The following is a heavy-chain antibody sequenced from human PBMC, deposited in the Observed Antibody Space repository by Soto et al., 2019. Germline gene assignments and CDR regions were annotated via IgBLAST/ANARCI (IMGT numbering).Heavy chain of an antibody. CDR1: GGSISSYY. Sequence: SETLSLTCTVSGGSISSYYWSWIRQPPGKGLEWIGYIYYSGSTNYNPSLKSRVTISVDTSKNQFSLKLSSVTAADTAVYYCARHQGYGDYVYYFDYWGQGTLVTVSS. CDR2: IYYSGST. CDR3: ARHQGYGDYVYYFDY. V-gene: IGHV4-59*08. J-gene: IGHJ4*02. D-gene: IGHD4-17*01.